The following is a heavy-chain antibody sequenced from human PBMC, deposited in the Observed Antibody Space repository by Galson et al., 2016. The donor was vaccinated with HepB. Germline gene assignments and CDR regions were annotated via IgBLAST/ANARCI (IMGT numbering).Heavy chain of an antibody. CDR2: IYLDDSDI. D-gene: IGHD1-14*01. V-gene: IGHV5-51*03. CDR1: GYSFIRHW. CDR3: ARLAGDQVDAFDI. J-gene: IGHJ3*02. Sequence: QSGAEVKKPGESLRISCQGSGYSFIRHWIGWVRQMPGKGLEWMGIIYLDDSDIRYSPSFQGQVTISADRSLNTAYLQWSSLQASDTAMYYCARLAGDQVDAFDIWGQGTMVTVSS.